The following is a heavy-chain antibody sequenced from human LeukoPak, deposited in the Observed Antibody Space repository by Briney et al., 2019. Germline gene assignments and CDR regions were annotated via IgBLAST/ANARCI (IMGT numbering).Heavy chain of an antibody. CDR1: GFSLSTSGGG. V-gene: IGHV2-5*02. CDR2: IYWDDGK. D-gene: IGHD2/OR15-2a*01. J-gene: IGHJ5*02. Sequence: SGPTLVKPVEALTLSCTFFGFSLSTSGGGVGWIRQLPGKALEWIALIYWDDGKRYSTSLKNSLNITKQDYKNQVVLTMTNIDPVDTATYYCARRHPFLKGFDPWGQGTLVTVSS. CDR3: ARRHPFLKGFDP.